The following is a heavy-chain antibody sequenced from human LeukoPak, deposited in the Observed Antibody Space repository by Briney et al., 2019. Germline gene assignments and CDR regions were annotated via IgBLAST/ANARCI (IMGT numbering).Heavy chain of an antibody. CDR2: IYYSGST. Sequence: SETLSLTCTVSGGSISSYYWSWIRQPPGKGLEWIGNIYYSGSTNYNPSLKSRVTISVDTSKNQFSLKLSSVTAADTAVYYCARGNYGDYADYWGQGTLVTVSS. J-gene: IGHJ4*02. V-gene: IGHV4-59*01. D-gene: IGHD4-17*01. CDR3: ARGNYGDYADY. CDR1: GGSISSYY.